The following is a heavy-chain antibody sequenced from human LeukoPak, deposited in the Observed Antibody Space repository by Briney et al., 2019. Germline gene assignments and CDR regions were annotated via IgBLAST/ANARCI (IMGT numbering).Heavy chain of an antibody. Sequence: PSETLSLTCTVSGGSISSYYWSWIRQPPGKGLEWIGYIYYSGSTNYNPSLKSRVTISVDTSKNQFSLKLSSVTAADTAVYYCARDGDYSNSFDYWGQGTLVTVSS. D-gene: IGHD4-11*01. J-gene: IGHJ4*02. CDR2: IYYSGST. CDR3: ARDGDYSNSFDY. CDR1: GGSISSYY. V-gene: IGHV4-59*01.